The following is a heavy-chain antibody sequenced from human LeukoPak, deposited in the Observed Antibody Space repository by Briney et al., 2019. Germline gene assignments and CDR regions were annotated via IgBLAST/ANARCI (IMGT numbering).Heavy chain of an antibody. V-gene: IGHV3-11*01. CDR3: ARRRDFIDY. J-gene: IGHJ4*02. CDR1: GFTLSDYY. D-gene: IGHD3/OR15-3a*01. CDR2: SSSSGTTI. Sequence: GGSLRLSCAASGFTLSDYYMSWIRQAPGKGLEWVSYSSSSGTTIYYADSVRGRFAISRDNAENSLYLQMNSLRAEDTAVYYCARRRDFIDYWGQGTLVTVSS.